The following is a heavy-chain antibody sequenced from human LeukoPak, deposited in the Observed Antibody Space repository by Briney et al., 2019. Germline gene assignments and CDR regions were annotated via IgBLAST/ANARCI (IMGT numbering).Heavy chain of an antibody. CDR2: ISGSGGST. D-gene: IGHD6-6*01. Sequence: GGSLRLSCAASGFTFSSYATRWVRQAPGKGLEWVSAISGSGGSTYYADSVKGRFTISRDNSKNTLYLQMNSLRAEDTAVYYCAKGGEQLVNFFDYWGQGTLVTVSS. CDR3: AKGGEQLVNFFDY. J-gene: IGHJ4*02. CDR1: GFTFSSYA. V-gene: IGHV3-23*01.